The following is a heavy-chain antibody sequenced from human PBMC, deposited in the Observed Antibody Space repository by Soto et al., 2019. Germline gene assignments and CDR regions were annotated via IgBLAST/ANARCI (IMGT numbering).Heavy chain of an antibody. CDR2: ISYDGSNK. J-gene: IGHJ3*02. CDR3: AKADSGSSTGGAFDI. CDR1: GFTFSSYG. Sequence: PGGSLRLSCAASGFTFSSYGMHWVRQAPGKGLECVAVISYDGSNKYYADSVKGRFTISRDNSKNTLYLQMNSLRAEDTAVYYCAKADSGSSTGGAFDIWGQGTMVTVS. D-gene: IGHD1-26*01. V-gene: IGHV3-30*18.